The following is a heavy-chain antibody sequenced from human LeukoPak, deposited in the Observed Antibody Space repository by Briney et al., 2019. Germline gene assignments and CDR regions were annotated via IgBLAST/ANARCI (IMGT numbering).Heavy chain of an antibody. V-gene: IGHV4-39*07. CDR2: IYYSGST. D-gene: IGHD3-9*01. CDR3: ARGGDDILTGSFDY. CDR1: GGSISSSSYY. Sequence: SETLSLTCTVSGGSISSSSYYWGWIRQPPGKGLEWIGSIYYSGSTYYNPSLKSRVTISVDTSKNQFSLKLSSVTAADTAVYYCARGGDDILTGSFDYWGQGTLVTVSS. J-gene: IGHJ4*02.